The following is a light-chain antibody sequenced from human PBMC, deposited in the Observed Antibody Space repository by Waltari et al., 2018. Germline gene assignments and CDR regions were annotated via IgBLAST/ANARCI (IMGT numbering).Light chain of an antibody. CDR1: QSISIW. J-gene: IGKJ1*01. CDR2: KAS. V-gene: IGKV1-5*03. Sequence: DIQLTQSPSTLSASVGDRVTITCRASQSISIWLDLFQQKPGKAPKLLMYKASTLVDGVPSRFSGSGSETEFTLTISSLQPDDFATYYCQLFNRDSRTFGQGTKVEI. CDR3: QLFNRDSRT.